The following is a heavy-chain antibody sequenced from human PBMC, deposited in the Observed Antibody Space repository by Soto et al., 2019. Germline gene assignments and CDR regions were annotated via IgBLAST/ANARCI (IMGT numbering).Heavy chain of an antibody. V-gene: IGHV1-18*04. CDR3: ARVGYSYGSRGLDS. CDR1: GYTFTSYG. CDR2: ISGYDGNT. Sequence: AASVKVSCKAFGYTFTSYGINWVRQAPGQGLEWMGWISGYDGNTNYAQKFQGRVTMTTDTSTSTGYMELRSLRSDDTALYYCARVGYSYGSRGLDSWGQGTLVTVSS. J-gene: IGHJ4*02. D-gene: IGHD5-18*01.